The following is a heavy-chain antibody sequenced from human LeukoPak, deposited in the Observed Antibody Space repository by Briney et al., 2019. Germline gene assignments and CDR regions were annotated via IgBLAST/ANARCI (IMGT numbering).Heavy chain of an antibody. CDR1: GFTFSSYW. J-gene: IGHJ3*02. D-gene: IGHD3-3*01. CDR2: IKQDGSEK. CDR3: ARDETYYDFWSVYRRHDAFDI. V-gene: IGHV3-7*01. Sequence: GGSLRLSCAASGFTFSSYWMSWVRQAPGKGLEWVANIKQDGSEKYYVDSVKGRFTISRDNAKNSLYLQMNSLRAEDTAVYYCARDETYYDFWSVYRRHDAFDIWGQGTMVTVSS.